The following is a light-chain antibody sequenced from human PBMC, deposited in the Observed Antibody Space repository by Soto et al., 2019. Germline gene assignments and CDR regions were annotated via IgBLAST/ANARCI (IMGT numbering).Light chain of an antibody. CDR2: GAS. Sequence: EIVLTQSPGTLSLSLGERVTLSCRASQSVTRSYLAWHQQKPGQPPRLLIYGASSRATSIPDRFSGSGSGTDFTLTISRLEPEDFAVYYCQQYGSSPRTFGQGTKVEIK. V-gene: IGKV3-20*01. J-gene: IGKJ1*01. CDR1: QSVTRSY. CDR3: QQYGSSPRT.